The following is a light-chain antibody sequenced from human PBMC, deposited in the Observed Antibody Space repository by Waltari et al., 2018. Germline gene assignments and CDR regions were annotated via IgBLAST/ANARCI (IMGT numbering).Light chain of an antibody. Sequence: EIVLTQSPATLSLSPGESATLSCRASQSVHNYLAWYQQKPGQAPRLLIYDASNRATGVPARFSGSGSGTDFTLSISSLEPEDFAVYYCQHRGNWLFGPGTKVDIK. CDR1: QSVHNY. J-gene: IGKJ3*01. CDR2: DAS. V-gene: IGKV3-11*01. CDR3: QHRGNWL.